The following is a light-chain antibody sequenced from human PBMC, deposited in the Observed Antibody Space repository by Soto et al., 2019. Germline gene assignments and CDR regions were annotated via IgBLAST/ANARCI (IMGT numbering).Light chain of an antibody. CDR2: GAS. CDR3: QQYGSVPLS. J-gene: IGKJ4*01. V-gene: IGKV3-20*01. CDR1: ESVSTNY. Sequence: EIVLTQSPGTLSLSPGERATLSCRASESVSTNYLAWYRQKPGQAPRLLISGASSRATGIPDRFSGSGSGADFTLTINRLEPEDFAVYYGQQYGSVPLSFGGGTKVEIK.